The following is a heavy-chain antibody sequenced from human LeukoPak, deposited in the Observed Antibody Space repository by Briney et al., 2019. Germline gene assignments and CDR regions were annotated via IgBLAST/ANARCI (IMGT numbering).Heavy chain of an antibody. J-gene: IGHJ4*02. CDR1: GFTFSAYW. D-gene: IGHD3-16*01. Sequence: GGSLRLSCAASGFTFSAYWMKWVRQAPGKGLVWVATIKGDGSKTHYETSVRGRFTISRDNAKRSLYLQMTSLSVEDTAMYYCATSGGYWGQGTLVTVSS. CDR2: IKGDGSKT. CDR3: ATSGGY. V-gene: IGHV3-7*01.